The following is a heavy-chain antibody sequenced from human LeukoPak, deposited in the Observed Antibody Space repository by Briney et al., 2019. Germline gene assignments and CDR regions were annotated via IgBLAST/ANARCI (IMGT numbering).Heavy chain of an antibody. J-gene: IGHJ4*02. Sequence: PGGSLRLSCAASGFTLSSYSMNWVRQAPGKGLEWVSSMSSSSTYIYYADSVKGRFTISRDNAKNSLYLQMNGLRAEDTAVYYCTRGGFDDYWGQGTLVTVSS. CDR1: GFTLSSYS. D-gene: IGHD3-16*01. CDR2: MSSSSTYI. CDR3: TRGGFDDY. V-gene: IGHV3-21*01.